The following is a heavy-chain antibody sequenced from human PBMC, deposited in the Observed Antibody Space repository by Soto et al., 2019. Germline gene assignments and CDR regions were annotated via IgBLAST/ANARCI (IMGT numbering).Heavy chain of an antibody. J-gene: IGHJ6*02. D-gene: IGHD6-19*01. Sequence: ETLSLTCXVSGGSISSSSYYWGWIRQPPGKGLEWIGSIYYSGSTYYNPSLKSRVTISVDTSKNQFSLKLSSVTAADTAVYYCARQSGWYRTYYYYGMDVWGQGTTVTVSS. CDR2: IYYSGST. CDR3: ARQSGWYRTYYYYGMDV. V-gene: IGHV4-39*01. CDR1: GGSISSSSYY.